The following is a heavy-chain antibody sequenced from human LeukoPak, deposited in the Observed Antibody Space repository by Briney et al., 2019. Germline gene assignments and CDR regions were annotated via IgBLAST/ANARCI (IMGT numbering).Heavy chain of an antibody. J-gene: IGHJ5*02. V-gene: IGHV6-1*01. D-gene: IGHD3-10*01. Sequence: SQTLSLTCALSGDSVSSNSAAWNWIRQSPSRGLEWLGRTYYRSKWYNDYAVSVKSRITINPDTSKNQFSLQLNSVTPEDTAVYYCARDPNLWFGEPLGWFDPWGQGTLVTVSS. CDR3: ARDPNLWFGEPLGWFDP. CDR2: TYYRSKWYN. CDR1: GDSVSSNSAA.